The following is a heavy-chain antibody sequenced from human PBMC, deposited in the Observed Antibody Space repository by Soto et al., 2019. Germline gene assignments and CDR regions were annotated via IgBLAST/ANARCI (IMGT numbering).Heavy chain of an antibody. CDR1: GFSFSNYY. V-gene: IGHV3-72*01. CDR2: TRNKDNSYYT. Sequence: EVQLVESGGGLVQPGGSLRLSCGVSGFSFSNYYMDWVRQAPGKGLEWVGRTRNKDNSYYTEYAESVKGRFTISTDESTNNLYPQMNSLKTDDTAAYYCARFSGSSSRGLDYWGQGTLVTVSS. J-gene: IGHJ4*02. CDR3: ARFSGSSSRGLDY. D-gene: IGHD1-26*01.